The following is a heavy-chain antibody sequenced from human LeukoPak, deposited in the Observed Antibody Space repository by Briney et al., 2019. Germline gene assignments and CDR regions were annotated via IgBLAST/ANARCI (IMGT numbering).Heavy chain of an antibody. J-gene: IGHJ4*02. CDR2: INWNGGST. V-gene: IGHV3-20*04. CDR3: ARDGGNTVTGGFDY. CDR1: GFTFDDYG. D-gene: IGHD4-17*01. Sequence: GGSLRLSCAASGFTFDDYGMSWVRQAPGKGLEWVSGINWNGGSTGYADSVKGRFTISRDNAKNSLYLQMNSLRAEDTALYYCARDGGNTVTGGFDYWGQGTLVTVSS.